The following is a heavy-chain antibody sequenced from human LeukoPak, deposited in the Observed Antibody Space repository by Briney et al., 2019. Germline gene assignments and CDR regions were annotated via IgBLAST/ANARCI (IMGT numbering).Heavy chain of an antibody. D-gene: IGHD6-6*01. V-gene: IGHV4-39*01. CDR3: ARRLIKQLADYYYMDV. J-gene: IGHJ6*03. CDR2: IYYSGST. CDR1: GGSISSSSYY. Sequence: SETLSLTCTVPGGSISSSSYYWGWIRQPPGTGLEWIGSIYYSGSTYYNPSLKSRVTISVDTSKNQFSLKLSSVTAADTAVYYCARRLIKQLADYYYMDVWGKGTTVTVSS.